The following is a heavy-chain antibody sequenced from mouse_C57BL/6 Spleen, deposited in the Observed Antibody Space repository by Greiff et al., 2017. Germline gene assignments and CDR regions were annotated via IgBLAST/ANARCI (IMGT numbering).Heavy chain of an antibody. CDR3: ARGTYYSNSYYFDY. D-gene: IGHD2-5*01. V-gene: IGHV1-59*01. CDR2: IDPSDSYT. Sequence: QVHVKQPGAELVRPGTSVKLSCKASGYTFTSYWMHWVKQRPGQGLEWIGVIDPSDSYTNYNQKFKGKATLTVDTSSSTAYMQLSSLTSEDSAVYYCARGTYYSNSYYFDYWGQGTTLTVSS. J-gene: IGHJ2*01. CDR1: GYTFTSYW.